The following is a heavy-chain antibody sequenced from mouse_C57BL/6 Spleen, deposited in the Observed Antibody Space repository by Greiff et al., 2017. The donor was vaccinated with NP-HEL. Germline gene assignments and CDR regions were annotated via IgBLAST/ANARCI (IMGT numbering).Heavy chain of an antibody. J-gene: IGHJ4*01. Sequence: QVQLQQSGTELVKPGASVKLSCKASGYTFTSYWMHWVKQRPGQGLEWIGNINPSNGGTNYNEKFKSKATLTVEKSSSTAYMQLSSLTSEDSAVYYCARYDYDYYKRLSYYAMDYWGQGTSVTVSS. V-gene: IGHV1-53*01. CDR1: GYTFTSYW. D-gene: IGHD2-4*01. CDR3: ARYDYDYYKRLSYYAMDY. CDR2: INPSNGGT.